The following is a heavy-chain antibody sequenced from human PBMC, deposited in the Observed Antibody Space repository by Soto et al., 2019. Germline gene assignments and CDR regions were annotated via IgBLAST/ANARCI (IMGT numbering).Heavy chain of an antibody. CDR3: ARIIGTYCGGDCSPWDDY. CDR2: ITPIFNSA. CDR1: GVTFTSYT. Sequence: QVHLVQSGAEVKKPGSSVKVSCKISGVTFTSYTIGWVRQAPGQGLEWMGGITPIFNSANYARKFQGRISISADDSTNTAHMELRSLSSEDSAVYYCARIIGTYCGGDCSPWDDYWGEGTLVTVSS. D-gene: IGHD2-21*02. J-gene: IGHJ4*02. V-gene: IGHV1-69*12.